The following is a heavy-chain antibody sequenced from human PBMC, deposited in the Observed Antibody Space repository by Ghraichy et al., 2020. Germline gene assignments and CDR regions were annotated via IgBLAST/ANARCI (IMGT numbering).Heavy chain of an antibody. CDR3: ARAAYCSSTSCREFDY. Sequence: GSLRLSCAASGFTFSSYSMNWVRQAPGKGLEWVSYISSSSSTIYYADSVKGRFTISRDNAKNSLYLQMNSLRAEDTAVYYCARAAYCSSTSCREFDYWGQGTLVTVSS. D-gene: IGHD2-2*01. CDR2: ISSSSSTI. J-gene: IGHJ4*02. V-gene: IGHV3-48*01. CDR1: GFTFSSYS.